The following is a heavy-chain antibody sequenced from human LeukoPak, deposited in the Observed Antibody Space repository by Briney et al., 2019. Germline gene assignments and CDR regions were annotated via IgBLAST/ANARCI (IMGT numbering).Heavy chain of an antibody. Sequence: GGSLRLSCAASGFTFSSYATSWVRQAPGKGLEWVSTINGSGGDTYYADSVKGRFTISRDNSKSTLFLHLNSLRAEDSAVYFCAKAPSGYGLGTWGYFDSWGQGTLVTVSS. CDR2: INGSGGDT. CDR3: AKAPSGYGLGTWGYFDS. V-gene: IGHV3-23*01. D-gene: IGHD3-10*01. CDR1: GFTFSSYA. J-gene: IGHJ4*02.